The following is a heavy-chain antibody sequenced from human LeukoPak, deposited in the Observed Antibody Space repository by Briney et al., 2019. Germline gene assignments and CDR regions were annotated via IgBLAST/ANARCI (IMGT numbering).Heavy chain of an antibody. CDR3: ARDPEMATIVTAFDI. V-gene: IGHV3-7*01. J-gene: IGHJ3*02. CDR1: GFTFSGSW. Sequence: GGSLRLSCAASGFTFSGSWMSWVRQAPGKGLEWLANIKEDGSKTYYVDSVTGRFTISRDNAKNSLYLQMNSLRAEDTAVYYCARDPEMATIVTAFDIWGQGTMVTVSS. D-gene: IGHD5-24*01. CDR2: IKEDGSKT.